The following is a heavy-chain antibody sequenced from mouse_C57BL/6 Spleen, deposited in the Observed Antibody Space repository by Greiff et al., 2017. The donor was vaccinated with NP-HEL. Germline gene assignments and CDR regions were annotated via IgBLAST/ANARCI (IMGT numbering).Heavy chain of an antibody. J-gene: IGHJ1*03. CDR3: EREVLLLYWYVDV. V-gene: IGHV1-18*01. CDR1: GYTFTDYN. D-gene: IGHD1-1*01. Sequence: EVQLQQSGPELVKPGASVKIPCKASGYTFTDYNMDWVKQSHGKSLEWIGDINPNNGGTIYNQKFKGKATLTVDKSSSTAYMELRSLTSEDTAVYYCEREVLLLYWYVDVWGTGTTVTVSS. CDR2: INPNNGGT.